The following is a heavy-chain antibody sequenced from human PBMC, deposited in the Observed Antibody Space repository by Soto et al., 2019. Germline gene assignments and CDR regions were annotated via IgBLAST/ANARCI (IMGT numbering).Heavy chain of an antibody. J-gene: IGHJ5*02. Sequence: SETLSLTCVVSGGSIGVSGASMNSVYYWGWVRHPPGKGLEWIGDVFSTGRTYYNPSLKSRVTISVDTSKEQFSLNLTSVTAADTAVYFCAGLTFTIAAASHGRSNWFDPWSPGTLVTVYS. CDR1: GGSIGVSGASMNSVYY. CDR2: VFSTGRT. CDR3: AGLTFTIAAASHGRSNWFDP. D-gene: IGHD3-3*01. V-gene: IGHV4-39*01.